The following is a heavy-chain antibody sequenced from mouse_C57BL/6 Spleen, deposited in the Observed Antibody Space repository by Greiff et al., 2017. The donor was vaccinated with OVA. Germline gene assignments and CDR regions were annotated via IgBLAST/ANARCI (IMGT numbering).Heavy chain of an antibody. CDR1: GFTFSSYA. CDR3: ARDQNLGFFDY. J-gene: IGHJ2*01. CDR2: ISDGGSYT. Sequence: EVKLVDSGGGLVKPGGSLKLSCAASGFTFSSYAMSWVRQTPEKRLEWVATISDGGSYTYYPDNVKGRFTISRDNAKNNLYLQMSHLKSEDTAMYYCARDQNLGFFDYWGQGTTLTVSS. V-gene: IGHV5-4*01.